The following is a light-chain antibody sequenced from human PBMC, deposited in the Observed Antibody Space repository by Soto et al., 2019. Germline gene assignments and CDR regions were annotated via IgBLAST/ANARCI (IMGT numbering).Light chain of an antibody. V-gene: IGLV4-69*01. Sequence: QPVLTQSPSASASLGASVKLTCTLSSGHSSYAIAWHQQQPEKGPRYLMKLNSDGSHSKGDGIPDRLSGSSSGAERYLTISSLQSEDEADYYCQTWGTGTVVFGGGTKLTVL. CDR1: SGHSSYA. CDR2: LNSDGSH. J-gene: IGLJ2*01. CDR3: QTWGTGTVV.